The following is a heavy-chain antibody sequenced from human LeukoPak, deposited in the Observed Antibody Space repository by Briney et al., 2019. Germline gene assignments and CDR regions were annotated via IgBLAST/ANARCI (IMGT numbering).Heavy chain of an antibody. D-gene: IGHD6-13*01. CDR1: GFTFNNYA. CDR3: ATFSSSWGHDF. CDR2: ISGSG. J-gene: IGHJ4*02. V-gene: IGHV3-23*01. Sequence: PGGSLRLSCAASGFTFNNYAMGWVRQAPGKGLEWVSGISGSGYYADSVKGRFTISRDNSKNTLFLQMISLRAEDTAVYYCATFSSSWGHDFWGQGTLVTVSS.